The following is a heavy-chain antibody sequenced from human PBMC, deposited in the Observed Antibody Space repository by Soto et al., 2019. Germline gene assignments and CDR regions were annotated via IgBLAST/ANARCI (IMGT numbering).Heavy chain of an antibody. V-gene: IGHV4-38-2*02. J-gene: IGHJ4*01. CDR2: TSYDGKS. CDR3: ARDLSSGYQTFYFDY. Sequence: PSETLSLTCKVSGYLINSGYSWGWIRQSPGKGLEWIGSTSYDGKSYYKPSLKSRVVMSVDLANNQFSLRLRPVTAADTAVYYCARDLSSGYQTFYFDYWGQGTPVTVSS. CDR1: GYLINSGYS. D-gene: IGHD3-22*01.